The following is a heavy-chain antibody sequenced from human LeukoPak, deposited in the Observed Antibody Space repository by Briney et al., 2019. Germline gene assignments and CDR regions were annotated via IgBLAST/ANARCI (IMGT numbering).Heavy chain of an antibody. CDR2: TYYRSKWYN. V-gene: IGHV6-1*01. Sequence: SQTLSLTCAISGGSVSSNSAAWNWIRQSPSRGLEWQGRTYYRSKWYNDYAVSVKSRITINPDTSKNQFSLQLNSVTPEDTAVYYCARMVILPYIVVVPAARNPQYYFDYWGQGTLVTVSS. J-gene: IGHJ4*02. CDR3: ARMVILPYIVVVPAARNPQYYFDY. CDR1: GGSVSSNSAA. D-gene: IGHD2-2*01.